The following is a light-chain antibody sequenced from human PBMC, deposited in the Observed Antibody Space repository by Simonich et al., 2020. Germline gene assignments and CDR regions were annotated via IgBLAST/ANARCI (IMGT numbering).Light chain of an antibody. Sequence: EIVMTQSPATLSVSPGERATLSCRASQSVRSNLAWYQQNPGQAPRLLIYGASTRDTGIPARFSGSGSGTEFTLTISSMQSEDFAVYYCQQYNNWPFTFGPGTKVDIK. CDR3: QQYNNWPFT. CDR1: QSVRSN. CDR2: GAS. V-gene: IGKV3-15*01. J-gene: IGKJ3*01.